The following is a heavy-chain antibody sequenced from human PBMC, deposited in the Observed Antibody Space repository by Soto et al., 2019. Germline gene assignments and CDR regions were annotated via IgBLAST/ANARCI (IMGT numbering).Heavy chain of an antibody. Sequence: ASVKVSCKASGYTFTSYDINWVRQATGQGLEWMGWMNPNSGNTGYAQKFQGRVTMTRNTSISTAYMELSSLRSEDTAVYYCALALNYGVKSVWWFDPWGKGTLVTVSS. V-gene: IGHV1-8*01. CDR3: ALALNYGVKSVWWFDP. CDR1: GYTFTSYD. J-gene: IGHJ5*02. CDR2: MNPNSGNT. D-gene: IGHD4-17*01.